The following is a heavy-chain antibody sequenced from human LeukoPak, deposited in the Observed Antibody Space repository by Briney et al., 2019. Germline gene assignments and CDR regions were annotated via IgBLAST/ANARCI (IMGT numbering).Heavy chain of an antibody. Sequence: PGGSLRLSCAGSGFTFSSYYMNWVRQAPGKGLEWVSSITTSSSYIYYSDSVKGRFTIARDNAKNSLYLQMNSLRAEDTAVYYCAKAYDSSGYYSMLYYFDYWGQGTLVTVSS. CDR3: AKAYDSSGYYSMLYYFDY. J-gene: IGHJ4*02. V-gene: IGHV3-21*04. CDR2: ITTSSSYI. D-gene: IGHD3-22*01. CDR1: GFTFSSYY.